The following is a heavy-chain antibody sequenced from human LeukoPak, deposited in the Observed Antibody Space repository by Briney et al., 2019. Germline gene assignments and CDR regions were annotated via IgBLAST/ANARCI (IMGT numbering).Heavy chain of an antibody. CDR2: IRYDGSNK. V-gene: IGHV3-30*02. CDR3: AKDGQRGYCSGGSCYYYYYYMDV. D-gene: IGHD2-15*01. CDR1: GFTFSSYG. Sequence: PGGSLRLSCAASGFTFSSYGMHWVRQAPGKGLEWVAFIRYDGSNKYYADSVKGRFTISRDNSKNTLYLQMNSLRAEDTAVYYCAKDGQRGYCSGGSCYYYYYYMDVWGKGTTVTISS. J-gene: IGHJ6*03.